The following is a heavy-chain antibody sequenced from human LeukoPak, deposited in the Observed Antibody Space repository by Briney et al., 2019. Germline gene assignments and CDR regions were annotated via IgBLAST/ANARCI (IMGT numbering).Heavy chain of an antibody. V-gene: IGHV3-48*03. J-gene: IGHJ6*04. CDR2: ISSSGSTI. D-gene: IGHD3-10*01. Sequence: GGSLRLSCAASGFTFSSYEMNWVRQAPGKGLEWVSYISSSGSTIYYADSVKGRFTISRDNAKNSLYLQMNSLRAEDTAVYYCARAGGGSGSYYNPYYYGMDVWGKGTTVTVSS. CDR3: ARAGGGSGSYYNPYYYGMDV. CDR1: GFTFSSYE.